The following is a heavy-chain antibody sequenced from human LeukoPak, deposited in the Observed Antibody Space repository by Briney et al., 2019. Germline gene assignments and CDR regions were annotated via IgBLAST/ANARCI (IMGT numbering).Heavy chain of an antibody. CDR2: IYHSGST. CDR1: GYSISSGYY. Sequence: SETLSPTCTVSGYSISSGYYWGWIRQPPGKGLEWIGSIYHSGSTFYNPSLKSRVTISVDTSKNQFSLKLTSVTAADTAVFYCARESPYYFDYWGQGTLVTVSS. CDR3: ARESPYYFDY. V-gene: IGHV4-38-2*02. J-gene: IGHJ4*02.